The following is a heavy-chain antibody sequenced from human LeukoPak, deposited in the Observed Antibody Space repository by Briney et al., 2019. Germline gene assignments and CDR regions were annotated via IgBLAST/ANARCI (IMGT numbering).Heavy chain of an antibody. CDR2: INPNSGGT. D-gene: IGHD2-2*02. Sequence: ASVKVSCKASEYTFTDYYFHWVRQAPGQGLEWMGWINPNSGGTNYAQKFQGRVTMTRDTSISTAYMELSRLRSDDTAVYYCAREGLGYCSSTSCYRGSGYFDYWGQGTLVTVSS. CDR3: AREGLGYCSSTSCYRGSGYFDY. V-gene: IGHV1-2*02. CDR1: EYTFTDYY. J-gene: IGHJ4*02.